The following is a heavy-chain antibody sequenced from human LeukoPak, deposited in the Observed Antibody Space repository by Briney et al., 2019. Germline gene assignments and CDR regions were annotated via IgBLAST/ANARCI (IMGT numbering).Heavy chain of an antibody. D-gene: IGHD3-10*01. CDR2: IYYSGST. CDR1: GGSISSGDYY. J-gene: IGHJ6*02. Sequence: SETLSLTCTVSGGSISSGDYYWSWIRQPPGKGLEWIGYIYYSGSTYYNPSLKSRVTISVDTSKSQFSLKLSSVTAADTAVYYCARDSGYGSGSYYPYYYYYYGMDVWGQGTTVTVSS. V-gene: IGHV4-30-4*01. CDR3: ARDSGYGSGSYYPYYYYYYGMDV.